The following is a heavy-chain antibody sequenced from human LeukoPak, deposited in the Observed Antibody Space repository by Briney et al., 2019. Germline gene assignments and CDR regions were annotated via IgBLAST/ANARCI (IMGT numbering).Heavy chain of an antibody. J-gene: IGHJ6*02. Sequence: SVKVSFKASGGTFISYAISWVRQAPGQGLEWMGGIFPIFGTANYAQKFQGRVTITADESTSTAYMELSSLRSEDTAVYYCARRPYYYDSSGYGGYYYGMDVWGQGTTVTVSS. D-gene: IGHD3-22*01. CDR3: ARRPYYYDSSGYGGYYYGMDV. CDR2: IFPIFGTA. V-gene: IGHV1-69*13. CDR1: GGTFISYA.